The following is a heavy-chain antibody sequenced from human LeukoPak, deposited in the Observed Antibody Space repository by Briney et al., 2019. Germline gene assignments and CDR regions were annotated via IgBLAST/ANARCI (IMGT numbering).Heavy chain of an antibody. J-gene: IGHJ4*02. V-gene: IGHV3-30*18. Sequence: GGSLRLSCAASGFTFSSYGMRWVRQAPGKGLEWVAVISYDGSNKCYADSVKGRFTISRDNSKNTLYLQMNSLRAEDTAVYYCAKSPSYGDLSGNYFDYWGQGTLVTVSS. CDR3: AKSPSYGDLSGNYFDY. D-gene: IGHD4-17*01. CDR2: ISYDGSNK. CDR1: GFTFSSYG.